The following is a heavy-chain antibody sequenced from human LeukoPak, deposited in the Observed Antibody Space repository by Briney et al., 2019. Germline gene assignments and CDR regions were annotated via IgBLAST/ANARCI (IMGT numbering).Heavy chain of an antibody. Sequence: ASVKVSCKASGYTFTGYYMHWVRQAPGQGLEWMGWINPNSGGTNYAQKFQGRVTMTRDTSISTAYMELSRLRSDDTAVYYCARDVGVVISYYYMDVWGKGTTVTVSS. J-gene: IGHJ6*03. CDR2: INPNSGGT. CDR1: GYTFTGYY. V-gene: IGHV1-2*02. CDR3: ARDVGVVISYYYMDV. D-gene: IGHD3-22*01.